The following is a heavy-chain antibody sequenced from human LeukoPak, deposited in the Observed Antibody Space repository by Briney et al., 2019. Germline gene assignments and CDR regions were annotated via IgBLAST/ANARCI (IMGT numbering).Heavy chain of an antibody. CDR1: GFTFSSYA. CDR3: AKDRGTYPGDGMDV. Sequence: GGSLTLSCAASGFTFSSYAMSWVRQPPGKGLEWVSGISSSGGSTYTADSVEGRFAISRDNSKNTLYLQMNSLRAEDTAVYYCAKDRGTYPGDGMDVWGQGTTVTVSS. J-gene: IGHJ6*02. D-gene: IGHD2-8*02. V-gene: IGHV3-23*01. CDR2: ISSSGGST.